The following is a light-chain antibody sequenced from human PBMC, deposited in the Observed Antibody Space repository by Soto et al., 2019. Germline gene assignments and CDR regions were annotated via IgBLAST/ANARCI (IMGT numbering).Light chain of an antibody. CDR2: DAS. CDR1: QSVSSD. Sequence: EIVLTQSPSTLSLSPGERATLSCRASQSVSSDLAWFQQKPGQTPRLLIYDASNRATDIPARFSGSWSGTYFTITSSTLEPDDFAVYYCQQRSNGPLITFGRGTKVEIK. J-gene: IGKJ4*01. CDR3: QQRSNGPLIT. V-gene: IGKV3-11*01.